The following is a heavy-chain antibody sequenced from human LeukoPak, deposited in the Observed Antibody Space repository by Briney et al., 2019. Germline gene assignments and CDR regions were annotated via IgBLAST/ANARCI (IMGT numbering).Heavy chain of an antibody. V-gene: IGHV3-23*01. CDR2: IGGSDGST. J-gene: IGHJ5*02. CDR1: GFTFSSYA. Sequence: PGGSLRLSCAASGFTFSSYAMSWVRQAPGKGLEWVSLIGGSDGSTYDADSVKGRFTISRDNSKNMLYLQMNSLRAEDTAVYHCAKVGIPGVIRGWFDPWGQGTLVTASS. CDR3: AKVGIPGVIRGWFDP. D-gene: IGHD2-2*01.